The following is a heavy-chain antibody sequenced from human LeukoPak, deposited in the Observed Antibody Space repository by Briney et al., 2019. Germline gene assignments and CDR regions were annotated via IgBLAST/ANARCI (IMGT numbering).Heavy chain of an antibody. J-gene: IGHJ4*02. CDR1: GFTFDNYA. D-gene: IGHD6-19*01. V-gene: IGHV3-9*01. CDR2: ISWNSGYI. Sequence: PGGSLRLSCAASGFTFDNYAMHWVRQAPGKGLEWLSIISWNSGYIGYADSVKGRFTISRANAKKSLDLQMNSLRAEDTAFYYCAKVRGTYSSGYFFDYWGQGTLVTVSS. CDR3: AKVRGTYSSGYFFDY.